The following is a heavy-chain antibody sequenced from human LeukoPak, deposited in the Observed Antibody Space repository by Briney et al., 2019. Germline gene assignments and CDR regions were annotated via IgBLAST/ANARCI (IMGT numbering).Heavy chain of an antibody. D-gene: IGHD1-26*01. V-gene: IGHV5-51*01. CDR2: IYPGDSDT. J-gene: IGHJ4*02. Sequence: GESLKISCKGSGYNFPNYWIHWVRQMPGKGLEWMGIIYPGDSDTRCSPSFQGQVTISADKSISTAYLQWNSLKASDTAMYYCARATIVGATQSPFDYWGQGTLVTVSS. CDR3: ARATIVGATQSPFDY. CDR1: GYNFPNYW.